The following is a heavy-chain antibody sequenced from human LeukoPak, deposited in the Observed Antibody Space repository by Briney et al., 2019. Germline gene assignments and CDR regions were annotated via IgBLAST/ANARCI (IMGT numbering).Heavy chain of an antibody. V-gene: IGHV4-39*07. CDR1: GGSISSSSDY. CDR3: ASFYGATKMVRGVIKPPARSHDAFDI. J-gene: IGHJ3*02. CDR2: IYYSGST. D-gene: IGHD3-10*01. Sequence: SETLSLTCTVSGGSISSSSDYWGWIRQPPGKGLEWIGSIYYSGSTYYNPSLKSRVTLSLDTSKNQFSLKLSSVTAADTAVYYCASFYGATKMVRGVIKPPARSHDAFDIWGQGTMVTVSS.